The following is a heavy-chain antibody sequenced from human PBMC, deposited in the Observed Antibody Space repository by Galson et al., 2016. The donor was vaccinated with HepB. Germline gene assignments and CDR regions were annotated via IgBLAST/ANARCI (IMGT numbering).Heavy chain of an antibody. D-gene: IGHD3-22*01. V-gene: IGHV3-33*08. CDR3: ARSGSYYDRAGYYRDPFDY. J-gene: IGHJ4*02. Sequence: SLRLSCAASGFTFSSYGMHWVRQAPGKGLEWVAVIWFYGSKTYYADSVKGRFTISRDNSKNTLSLQMNSLRAEDTAVYYCARSGSYYDRAGYYRDPFDYWGQGTLVTVSS. CDR1: GFTFSSYG. CDR2: IWFYGSKT.